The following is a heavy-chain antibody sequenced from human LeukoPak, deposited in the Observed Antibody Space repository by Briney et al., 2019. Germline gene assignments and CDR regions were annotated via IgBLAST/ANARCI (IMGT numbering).Heavy chain of an antibody. CDR3: ARRGAVDTTMTN. D-gene: IGHD5-18*01. J-gene: IGHJ4*02. Sequence: GASVKVSCKASGYTFTSYYMHWVRQAPGQGLEWMGIINPSGGTTSYAQKFQGRVTMTRDTSTSTVYMELSSLRSEDTAVYYRARRGAVDTTMTNWGQGTLVTVSS. CDR1: GYTFTSYY. CDR2: INPSGGTT. V-gene: IGHV1-46*01.